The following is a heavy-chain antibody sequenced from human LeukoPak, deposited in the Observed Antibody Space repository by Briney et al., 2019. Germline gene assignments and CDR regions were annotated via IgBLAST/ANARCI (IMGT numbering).Heavy chain of an antibody. D-gene: IGHD2-2*01. CDR3: ARDIVVPAATLDV. Sequence: ASVKVSCKASGYTFTGYYMHWVRQTPGQGLEWMGWINPNSGGTNYAQKFQGRVTMTRDTSISTAYMELSRLRSDDTAVYYCARDIVVPAATLDVWGKGTTVTVSS. CDR2: INPNSGGT. J-gene: IGHJ6*04. V-gene: IGHV1-2*02. CDR1: GYTFTGYY.